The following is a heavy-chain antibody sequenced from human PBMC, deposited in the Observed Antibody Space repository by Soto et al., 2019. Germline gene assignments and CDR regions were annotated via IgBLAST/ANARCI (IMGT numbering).Heavy chain of an antibody. CDR3: VREMGYSSGQGGYYYYYGMDV. Sequence: SETLSLTCAVSGGSISSGGYSWSWIRQPPGKGLEWIGYIYHSGSTYYNPSLKSRITINPDTSKNQFSLQLNSVTPEDTAVYYCVREMGYSSGQGGYYYYYGMDVWGQGTTVTVSS. D-gene: IGHD6-19*01. CDR1: GGSISSGGYS. V-gene: IGHV4-30-2*05. J-gene: IGHJ6*02. CDR2: IYHSGST.